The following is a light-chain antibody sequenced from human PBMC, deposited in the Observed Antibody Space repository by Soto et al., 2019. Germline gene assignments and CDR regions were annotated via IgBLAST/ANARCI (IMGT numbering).Light chain of an antibody. CDR3: SSWTSRATWV. J-gene: IGLJ3*02. V-gene: IGLV2-14*01. Sequence: QSALTQPASVSGSPGQSITISCPGTSSDVGGYNYVSWYQHHPGKAPKVMIYEVSYRPSGVSNRFSGSKSGNTASLTISGLQAEDEADYYCSSWTSRATWVFGGGTKLTVL. CDR1: SSDVGGYNY. CDR2: EVS.